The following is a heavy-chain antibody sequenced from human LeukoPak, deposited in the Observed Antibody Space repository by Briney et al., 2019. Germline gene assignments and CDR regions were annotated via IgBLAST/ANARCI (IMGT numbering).Heavy chain of an antibody. CDR3: ARALRGSTTYYDYVWGRYPHRKNWFDP. V-gene: IGHV4-34*01. CDR1: GGSFSGYY. J-gene: IGHJ5*02. CDR2: INHSGST. D-gene: IGHD3-16*02. Sequence: SETLSLTCAVYGGSFSGYYWSSIHQPPGKGLEWIGEINHSGSTNYNPSLKSRVTISVDTSKNQFSLKLSSVTAADTAVYYCARALRGSTTYYDYVWGRYPHRKNWFDPWGQGTLVTVSS.